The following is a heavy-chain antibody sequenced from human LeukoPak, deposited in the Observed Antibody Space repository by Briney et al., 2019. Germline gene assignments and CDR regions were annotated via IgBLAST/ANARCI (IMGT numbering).Heavy chain of an antibody. CDR2: ISSSSSYI. D-gene: IGHD3-10*01. V-gene: IGHV3-21*01. CDR1: GFTFSSYS. Sequence: GGSLRLSCAASGFTFSSYSMNWVRQAPGKWLEWVSSISSSSSYIYYADSVKGRFTISRDNAKNSLYLQMNSLRAEDTAVYYCAGGSRVPNPPQPWGQGTLVTVSS. J-gene: IGHJ4*02. CDR3: AGGSRVPNPPQP.